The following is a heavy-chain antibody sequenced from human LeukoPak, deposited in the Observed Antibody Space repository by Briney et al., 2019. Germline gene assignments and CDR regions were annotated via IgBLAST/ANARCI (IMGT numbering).Heavy chain of an antibody. V-gene: IGHV1-69*13. CDR2: IIPIFGTA. J-gene: IGHJ6*03. Sequence: GAAVTVSFKASGGTFSSYAISWVRQAPGQGLEWMGGIIPIFGTANYAQKFQGRVTITADESTSTAYMELSSLRSEDTAVCYCARVIPGIAVAVPLNPPFYMDVWGKGTTVTVSS. CDR1: GGTFSSYA. D-gene: IGHD6-19*01. CDR3: ARVIPGIAVAVPLNPPFYMDV.